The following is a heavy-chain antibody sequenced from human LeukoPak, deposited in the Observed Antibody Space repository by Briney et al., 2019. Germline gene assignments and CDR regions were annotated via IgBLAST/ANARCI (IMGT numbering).Heavy chain of an antibody. CDR3: CVRVTPKDEPYYGMDV. CDR2: INPNSGGT. J-gene: IGHJ6*02. V-gene: IGHV1-2*02. Sequence: ASVKVSCKASGYTFTGYYMHWVRQAPGQGLEWMGWINPNSGGTNYAQKFQGRVTMTRDTSISTAYMELSRLRSDDTAVYYCCVRVTPKDEPYYGMDVWGQGTTVTVSS. CDR1: GYTFTGYY. D-gene: IGHD4-4*01.